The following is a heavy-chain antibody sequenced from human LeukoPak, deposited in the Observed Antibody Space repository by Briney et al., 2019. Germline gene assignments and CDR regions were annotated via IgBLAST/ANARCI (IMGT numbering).Heavy chain of an antibody. J-gene: IGHJ4*02. V-gene: IGHV4-4*09. CDR1: SNSISSYY. D-gene: IGHD5-18*01. CDR3: ARQYRPYYFDF. CDR2: IYTSGST. Sequence: SETLTLTCTVSSNSISSYYWSWIRQPPGKGLEWIGCIYTSGSTNYNPSLKSRVIISRDTSKNQFSLKLSSVTAADTAVYYCARQYRPYYFDFWGQGTLVTVSS.